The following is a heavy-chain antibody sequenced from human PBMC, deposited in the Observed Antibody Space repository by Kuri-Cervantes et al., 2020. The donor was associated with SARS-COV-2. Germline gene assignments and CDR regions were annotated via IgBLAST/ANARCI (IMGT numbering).Heavy chain of an antibody. D-gene: IGHD1-26*01. Sequence: GSLRLSCSVSGGSISRYYWSWMRQPPGKGLEWIGNIHYSGSTNYNNSLDSRVTISVDTSKNQLSLKLSSVTAADTAVYYCARHTAVGATKGDAFDIWGQGTMVTVSS. J-gene: IGHJ3*02. CDR1: GGSISRYY. CDR2: IHYSGST. CDR3: ARHTAVGATKGDAFDI. V-gene: IGHV4-59*08.